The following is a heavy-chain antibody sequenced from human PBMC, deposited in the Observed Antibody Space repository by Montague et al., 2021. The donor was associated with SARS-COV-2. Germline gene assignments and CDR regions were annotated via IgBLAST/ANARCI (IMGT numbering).Heavy chain of an antibody. CDR2: IDWDDDK. D-gene: IGHD3-9*01. J-gene: IGHJ4*02. V-gene: IGHV2-70*01. CDR1: GFSLSTSGMC. CDR3: ARTYYDILTGYYTYDY. Sequence: VKPTQTLTLTCTFSGFSLSTSGMCVSWIRPPPGKALGWLALIDWDDDKYYSTSLKTRLTISKDTSKNQVVLTMTNMDPVDTATYYCARTYYDILTGYYTYDYWGQGTLVTVSS.